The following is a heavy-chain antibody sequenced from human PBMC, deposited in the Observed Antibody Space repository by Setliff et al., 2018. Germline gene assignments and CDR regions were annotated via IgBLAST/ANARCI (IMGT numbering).Heavy chain of an antibody. V-gene: IGHV1-8*02. CDR3: ARSPFPVDTVMVTTFDS. Sequence: ASVKVSCKASGYTFTSYDINWVRQATGQGLEWMGWMNPNSGNTGYAQKFQGRVTMTADESTSTAYMELSSLKSEDTAVYYCARSPFPVDTVMVTTFDSWGQGTLVTVSS. CDR2: MNPNSGNT. J-gene: IGHJ4*02. D-gene: IGHD5-18*01. CDR1: GYTFTSYD.